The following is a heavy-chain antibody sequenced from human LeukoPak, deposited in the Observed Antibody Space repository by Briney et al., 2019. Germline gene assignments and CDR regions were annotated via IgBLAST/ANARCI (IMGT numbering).Heavy chain of an antibody. D-gene: IGHD3-10*01. CDR2: INPTSGGT. CDR3: AREYGSGSYCLDY. CDR1: GYTFTGYY. J-gene: IGHJ4*02. Sequence: GASVKVSCKASGYTFTGYYIHWVRQAPGQGLEWMGWINPTSGGTNYAQKFQGRVTMTRNTSISTAYMELSSLRSEDTAVYYCAREYGSGSYCLDYWGQGTLVTVSS. V-gene: IGHV1-2*02.